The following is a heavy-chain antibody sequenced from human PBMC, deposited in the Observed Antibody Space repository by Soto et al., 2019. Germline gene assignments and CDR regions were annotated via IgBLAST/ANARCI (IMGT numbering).Heavy chain of an antibody. Sequence: QVQLVESGGGEVQTGRSLTISCAASGFTFSTYGMHWVRQTPGKGLEWVAVISYDGTNKFYSDSVKGRFTISRDNFKNTLTLQMNCLRADDTAVYSCAKDLQSYGDYDYYCYGMDVWGLGTRVTVSS. V-gene: IGHV3-30*18. CDR2: ISYDGTNK. CDR3: AKDLQSYGDYDYYCYGMDV. D-gene: IGHD4-17*01. J-gene: IGHJ6*02. CDR1: GFTFSTYG.